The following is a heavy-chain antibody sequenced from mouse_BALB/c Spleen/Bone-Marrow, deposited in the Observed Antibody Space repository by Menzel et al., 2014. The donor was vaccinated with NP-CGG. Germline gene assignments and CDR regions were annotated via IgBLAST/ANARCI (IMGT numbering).Heavy chain of an antibody. Sequence: VQLQQSGAELVKPWASVKLSCNASGYTFTSYWMHWVKQRPGQGLEWIGEIDPSDSYTNYNQKFKGKATLTVDKSSSTAYMQLSSLTSEDSAVYCLCRGSNGCCGVLYVDVWGAGT. CDR3: CRGSNGCCGVLYVDV. D-gene: IGHD2-2*01. CDR2: IDPSDSYT. J-gene: IGHJ1*01. V-gene: IGHV1-69*02. CDR1: GYTFTSYW.